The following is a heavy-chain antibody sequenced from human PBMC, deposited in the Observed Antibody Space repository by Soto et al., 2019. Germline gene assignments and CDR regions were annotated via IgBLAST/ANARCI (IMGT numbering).Heavy chain of an antibody. J-gene: IGHJ4*02. CDR1: GGSFTSNNW. CDR2: IYRTGST. D-gene: IGHD5-18*01. CDR3: TRGDTALNDY. V-gene: IGHV4-4*02. Sequence: SETLSLTCAVSGGSFTSNNWWTWVRQPPGQGLEWIGEIYRTGSTNYNPSLKSRVTISLDKSENQFSLKVTSLKTEDTAVYYCTRGDTALNDYWGQGTLVTVSS.